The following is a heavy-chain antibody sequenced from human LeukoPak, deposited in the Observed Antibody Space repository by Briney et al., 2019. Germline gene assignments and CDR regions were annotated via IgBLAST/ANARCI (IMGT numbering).Heavy chain of an antibody. CDR2: IYTSGST. CDR3: ASSYYDFWARMTYYYYGMDV. J-gene: IGHJ6*02. D-gene: IGHD3-3*01. Sequence: TSETLSLTCTVSGDSIRSSYWNWIRQPPGKGLEWIGRIYTSGSTNYNPSLKSRVTMSVDTSKNQFSLKLSSVTAADTAVYYCASSYYDFWARMTYYYYGMDVWGQGTTVTVSS. CDR1: GDSIRSSY. V-gene: IGHV4-4*07.